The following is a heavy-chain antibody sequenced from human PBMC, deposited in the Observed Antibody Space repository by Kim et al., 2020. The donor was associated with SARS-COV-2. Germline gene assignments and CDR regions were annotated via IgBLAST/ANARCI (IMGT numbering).Heavy chain of an antibody. D-gene: IGHD6-19*01. V-gene: IGHV4-59*01. CDR3: ARAHSSGHYFDY. CDR1: GGSISSNY. Sequence: SETLSLTCTVSGGSISSNYYSWIRQPPGKGLEWIGYIYYSGNTNYNPSLKSRVTISVDTSKNQFSLKLSSVTAADTAVYYCARAHSSGHYFDYWGQGTLVTVSS. CDR2: IYYSGNT. J-gene: IGHJ4*02.